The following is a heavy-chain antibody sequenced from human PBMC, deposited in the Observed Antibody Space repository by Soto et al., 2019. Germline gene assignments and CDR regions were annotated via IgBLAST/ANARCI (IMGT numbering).Heavy chain of an antibody. CDR3: AKGKSTGDIDWFDP. CDR2: LIGGHYGT. Sequence: GGSLRLSCTVSGFAFNNYGISWVRQAPGKGLEWVSTLIGGHYGTAYSYSVKGRFTVSRDNSKNCLYLQMNSLGVEDTAMYFCAKGKSTGDIDWFDPWGQGSLVTVSS. V-gene: IGHV3-23*01. CDR1: GFAFNNYG. J-gene: IGHJ5*02. D-gene: IGHD3-10*01.